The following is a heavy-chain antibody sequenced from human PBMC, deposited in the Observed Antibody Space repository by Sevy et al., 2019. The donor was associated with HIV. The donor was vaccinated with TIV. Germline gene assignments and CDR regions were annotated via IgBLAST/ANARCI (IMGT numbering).Heavy chain of an antibody. CDR3: AGGRYDSSGSFDAFDI. CDR2: IYGTSGTT. V-gene: IGHV3-23*01. D-gene: IGHD3-22*01. Sequence: GGSLRLSCKPSGFTFITYAMNWVRQAPGKGLEWVSTIYGTSGTTYYAESVRGRFTISRDNSMNTLFLQMNTLRTEDTALYYSAGGRYDSSGSFDAFDIWGQGTMVTVSS. CDR1: GFTFITYA. J-gene: IGHJ3*02.